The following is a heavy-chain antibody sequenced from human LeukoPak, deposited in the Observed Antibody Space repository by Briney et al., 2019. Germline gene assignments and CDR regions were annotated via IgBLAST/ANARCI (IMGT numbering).Heavy chain of an antibody. J-gene: IGHJ4*02. CDR3: ARDYYDSSGYYYPSDY. CDR1: GFTFSSYS. V-gene: IGHV3-21*01. Sequence: GGSLRLSCAASGFTFSSYSMNWVRQAPGKGLEWVSSISSSSSYIYYADSVKGRFTISRDNAMNSLYLQMNSLRAEDTAVYYCARDYYDSSGYYYPSDYWGQGTLVTVSS. CDR2: ISSSSSYI. D-gene: IGHD3-22*01.